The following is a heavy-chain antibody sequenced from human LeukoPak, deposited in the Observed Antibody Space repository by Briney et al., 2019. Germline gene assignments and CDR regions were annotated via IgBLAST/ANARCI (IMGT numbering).Heavy chain of an antibody. V-gene: IGHV1-2*06. CDR2: INPNSGGT. CDR1: GYTFTGYY. CDR3: ARDLSSTSCTFDY. Sequence: GASVKVSCKASGYTFTGYYMHWVRQAPGQGLEWVGRINPNSGGTNYAQKFQGRVTMTRDTSISTAYMELSRLRSDDTAVYYCARDLSSTSCTFDYWGQGTLVTVSS. J-gene: IGHJ4*02. D-gene: IGHD2-2*01.